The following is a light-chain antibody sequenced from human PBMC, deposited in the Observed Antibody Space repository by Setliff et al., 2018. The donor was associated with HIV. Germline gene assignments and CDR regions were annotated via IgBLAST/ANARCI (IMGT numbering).Light chain of an antibody. Sequence: QSALTQPASVSGSRGQSITISCTGTSHDVGAYNDVSWYQQHPGKAPKLMIYDVNKRPSGVPDRFSGSKSGNTASLTVSGLQAEDEADYYCSSYAGNNKGVFGTGTKSPS. CDR2: DVN. CDR3: SSYAGNNKGV. CDR1: SHDVGAYND. V-gene: IGLV2-8*01. J-gene: IGLJ1*01.